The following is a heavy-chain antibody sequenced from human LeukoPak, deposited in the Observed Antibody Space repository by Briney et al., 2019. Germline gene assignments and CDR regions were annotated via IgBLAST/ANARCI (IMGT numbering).Heavy chain of an antibody. Sequence: ASVKVSCKASGYTFTGYYMHWVRQAPGQGLEWMGWINPNSGGTNYAQKFQGRVTMTRDTSISTAYMELSRLRSDDTAVYYCARALNSWSGYGPQFSYWGQGTLVTVSS. J-gene: IGHJ4*02. D-gene: IGHD3-3*01. CDR3: ARALNSWSGYGPQFSY. V-gene: IGHV1-2*02. CDR1: GYTFTGYY. CDR2: INPNSGGT.